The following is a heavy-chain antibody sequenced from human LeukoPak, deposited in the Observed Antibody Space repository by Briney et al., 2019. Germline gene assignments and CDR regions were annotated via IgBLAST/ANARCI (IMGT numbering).Heavy chain of an antibody. Sequence: GGSLRLSCTGSGFTFGDYAMSWVHQAPGKGLEWVSTVTVSGGGTYYGDSVKGRFTISRDNSKNTLYLQMNSLRAEDTAVYYCAKRAARPAYYFDFWGQGTLVTISS. J-gene: IGHJ4*02. CDR1: GFTFGDYA. CDR3: AKRAARPAYYFDF. V-gene: IGHV3-23*01. CDR2: VTVSGGGT. D-gene: IGHD6-6*01.